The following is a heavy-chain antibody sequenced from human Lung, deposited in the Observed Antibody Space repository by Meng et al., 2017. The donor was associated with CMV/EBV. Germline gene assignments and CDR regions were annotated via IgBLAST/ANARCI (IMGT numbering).Heavy chain of an antibody. CDR2: IYYSGST. D-gene: IGHD2-2*01. Sequence: GSLRLSCTVSGHPITTYYWSWIRQPPGKGLEWIGYIYYSGSTNYNPSLRSRVSISVDTSKNQFSLELSSVTAADTAIYYCARDRAAIGYYYYVMDVWGHGTTVTVSS. J-gene: IGHJ6*02. V-gene: IGHV4-59*01. CDR3: ARDRAAIGYYYYVMDV. CDR1: GHPITTYY.